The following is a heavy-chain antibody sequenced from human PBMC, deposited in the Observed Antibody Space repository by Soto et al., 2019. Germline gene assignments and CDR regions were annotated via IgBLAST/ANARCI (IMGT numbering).Heavy chain of an antibody. Sequence: QVQLQQWGAGLLKPSETLSLTCAVYSGSFSGYYYSWIRQPPGKGLEWIGEITHGGRTTYSPSIKSRVTMSLNTSKNQFSLKMTSLTAADTAVYYCARGRLFLTPSGLAITYFDYWGQGSLVSVSS. J-gene: IGHJ4*02. CDR3: ARGRLFLTPSGLAITYFDY. V-gene: IGHV4-34*01. D-gene: IGHD3-3*01. CDR1: SGSFSGYY. CDR2: ITHGGRT.